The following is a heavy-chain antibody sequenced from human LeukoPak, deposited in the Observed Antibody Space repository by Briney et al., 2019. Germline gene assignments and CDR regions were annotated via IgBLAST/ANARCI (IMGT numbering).Heavy chain of an antibody. Sequence: GASVKVSCQASGYTFTSYGISWVRQAPGQGLEWMGWISAYNGNTNYAQKLQGRVTMTTDTSTSTAYMELRSLRSDDTAVYYCAREVGYCSSTSCYGTRNYYYYYGMDVWGKGTTVTVSS. CDR2: ISAYNGNT. CDR1: GYTFTSYG. V-gene: IGHV1-18*04. CDR3: AREVGYCSSTSCYGTRNYYYYYGMDV. J-gene: IGHJ6*04. D-gene: IGHD2-2*01.